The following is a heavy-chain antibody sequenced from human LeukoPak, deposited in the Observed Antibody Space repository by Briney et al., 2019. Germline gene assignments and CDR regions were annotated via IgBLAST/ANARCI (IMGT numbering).Heavy chain of an antibody. D-gene: IGHD3-9*01. CDR3: ARLHYDVLTGPFDY. CDR2: ISGSGDST. Sequence: GGSLRLSCAASEFTFSSYAMNWVRQAPGKGLEWVSSISGSGDSTYYTDSVKGRFTISRDNSKNTLWLQMNSLRAEDTAVYYCARLHYDVLTGPFDYWGQGTLVTVSS. CDR1: EFTFSSYA. J-gene: IGHJ4*02. V-gene: IGHV3-23*01.